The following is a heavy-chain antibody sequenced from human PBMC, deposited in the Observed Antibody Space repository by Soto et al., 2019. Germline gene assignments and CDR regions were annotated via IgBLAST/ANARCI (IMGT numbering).Heavy chain of an antibody. V-gene: IGHV3-23*01. J-gene: IGHJ6*02. CDR2: ISGSGGGT. CDR3: ANLPPPRGSSSGMDV. Sequence: GGSLRLSCAASGFTFSSYAMSWVRQAPGKGLEWVSTISGSGGGTYYADSMKGRFTISRDNSKNTLYLQMYSLRAEDTAVYYCANLPPPRGSSSGMDVWGQGTTVTVSS. CDR1: GFTFSSYA. D-gene: IGHD6-13*01.